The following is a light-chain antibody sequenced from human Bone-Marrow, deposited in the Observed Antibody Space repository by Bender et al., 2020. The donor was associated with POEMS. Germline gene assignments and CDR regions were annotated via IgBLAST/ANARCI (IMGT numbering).Light chain of an antibody. CDR3: SSYTKSTTLV. CDR1: SSDVGGYNY. Sequence: QSVLTQPPSVSGSPGQSITISCTGTSSDVGGYNYVSWYQHHPGKAPKLMIYDVNNRPSGISNRFSGSKSGNTASLTISGLQDEDEADYYCSSYTKSTTLVFGGGTRFTVL. V-gene: IGLV2-14*03. CDR2: DVN. J-gene: IGLJ2*01.